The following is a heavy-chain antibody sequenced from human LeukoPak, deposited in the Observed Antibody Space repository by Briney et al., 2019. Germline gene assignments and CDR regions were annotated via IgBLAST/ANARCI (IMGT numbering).Heavy chain of an antibody. CDR1: GYTFTGYY. CDR2: INPNSGGT. D-gene: IGHD3-10*01. CDR3: ARADPYYYGSGSYLHFQH. Sequence: EASVTVSCKASGYTFTGYYMHWVRQAPGQGLEWMGWINPNSGGTNYAQKFQGRVTMTRDTSISTAYMELSRLRSDDTAVYYCARADPYYYGSGSYLHFQHWGQGTLVTVSS. J-gene: IGHJ1*01. V-gene: IGHV1-2*02.